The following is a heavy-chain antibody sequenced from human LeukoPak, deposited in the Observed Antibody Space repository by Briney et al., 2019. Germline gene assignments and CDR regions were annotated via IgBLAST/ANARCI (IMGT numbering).Heavy chain of an antibody. V-gene: IGHV4-61*01. CDR3: ARWGSGYDRTFFDI. D-gene: IGHD5-12*01. CDR1: GGSFSSGSYY. J-gene: IGHJ3*02. Sequence: PSETLSLTCTVSGGSFSSGSYYWSWIRQPPGKGLEWIGYIYYSGSTNYNPSLKSRVTISVDTSKNQFSLKLSSVTAADTAVYYCARWGSGYDRTFFDIWGQGTMVTVSS. CDR2: IYYSGST.